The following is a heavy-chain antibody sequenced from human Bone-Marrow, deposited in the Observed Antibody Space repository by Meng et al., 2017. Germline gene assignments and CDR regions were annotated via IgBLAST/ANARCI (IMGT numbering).Heavy chain of an antibody. J-gene: IGHJ6*02. CDR1: GGTFSSYT. CDR2: IIPILGIA. CDR3: ARDLSGWRSQEPSYYYYYGMDV. Sequence: SVKVSCKASGGTFSSYTISWVRQAPGQGLEGMGRIIPILGIANYAQKFQGRVTITADKSTSTAYMELSSLRSEDTAVYYCARDLSGWRSQEPSYYYYYGMDVWGQGTTVTVSS. V-gene: IGHV1-69*04. D-gene: IGHD6-19*01.